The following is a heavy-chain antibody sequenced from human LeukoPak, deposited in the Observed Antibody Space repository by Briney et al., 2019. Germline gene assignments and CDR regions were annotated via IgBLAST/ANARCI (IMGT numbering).Heavy chain of an antibody. V-gene: IGHV1-24*01. D-gene: IGHD2-15*01. Sequence: ASVKVSCKVFGNTLATLSIHWVRQAPGKGLEWMGGFDPETYEMSYAQKFQGRLTMTEDTSSSTAYMEMKSLRSEDTAVYYCAADRRTLRDLVAGENNLHFYMYVWGKGTPVTVSS. J-gene: IGHJ6*03. CDR2: FDPETYEM. CDR1: GNTLATLS. CDR3: AADRRTLRDLVAGENNLHFYMYV.